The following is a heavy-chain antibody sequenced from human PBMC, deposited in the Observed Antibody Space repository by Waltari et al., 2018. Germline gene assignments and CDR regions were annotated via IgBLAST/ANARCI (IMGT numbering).Heavy chain of an antibody. Sequence: QVQLQQWGAGLLKPSETLSLTCAVSGGSFSGYYWSWIRQPPGKGLEWIGEINHSGSTNYNPSLKSRVTISVDTSKNQFSLKLSSVTAADTAVYYCARGILGMGYWGQGTLVTVSS. J-gene: IGHJ4*02. CDR3: ARGILGMGY. CDR2: INHSGST. CDR1: GGSFSGYY. V-gene: IGHV4-34*01. D-gene: IGHD2-15*01.